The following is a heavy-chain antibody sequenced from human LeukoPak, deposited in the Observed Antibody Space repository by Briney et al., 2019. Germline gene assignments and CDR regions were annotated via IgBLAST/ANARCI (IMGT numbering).Heavy chain of an antibody. CDR2: ISSSSSYI. CDR1: GFTFSSYS. J-gene: IGHJ4*02. Sequence: GGSLRLSCAASGFTFSSYSMNWVRQAPGKGLEWVSSISSSSSYIYYADSVKGRFTISRDNAKNSLYLQMNSLRAEDTAVYCCARVGVAVAGTGVDYWGQGTLVTVSS. D-gene: IGHD6-19*01. CDR3: ARVGVAVAGTGVDY. V-gene: IGHV3-21*01.